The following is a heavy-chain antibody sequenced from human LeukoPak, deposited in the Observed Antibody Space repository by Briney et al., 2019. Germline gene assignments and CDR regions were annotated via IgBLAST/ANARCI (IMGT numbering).Heavy chain of an antibody. J-gene: IGHJ4*02. CDR2: ISLTGLT. V-gene: IGHV4-4*02. Sequence: SETLSLTCGVSGGSISNTNWWSWVRQPPGQGLEWIGEISLTGLTHYNPSLGSRVTVSLDKSKNQLSLNLTSVTAADTAVYYCSRENGAFSPFGYWGQGTLVTVLS. CDR1: GGSISNTNW. CDR3: SRENGAFSPFGY. D-gene: IGHD2-8*01.